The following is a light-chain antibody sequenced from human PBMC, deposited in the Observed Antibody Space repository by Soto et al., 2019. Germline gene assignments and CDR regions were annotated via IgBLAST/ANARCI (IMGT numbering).Light chain of an antibody. CDR2: DAS. CDR1: HDIRDH. Sequence: AIQMTQSPSSLSASVGDRVTLTCQASHDIRDHLNWYQQKPGKPPKLLMYDASTLESGVPSRFSGSGSGTEFTLTISSLQPDDFATYYCQQVNSYSLTFGGGTKVDIK. J-gene: IGKJ4*01. V-gene: IGKV1-13*02. CDR3: QQVNSYSLT.